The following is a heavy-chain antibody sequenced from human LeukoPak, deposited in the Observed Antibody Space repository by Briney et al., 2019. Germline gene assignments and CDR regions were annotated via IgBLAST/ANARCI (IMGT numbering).Heavy chain of an antibody. CDR3: ARGPEWELMEFDY. V-gene: IGHV4-59*02. Sequence: SETLSLTCVVSGGSVGGYHWGWIRQPPGRGLEWIGYVYYSGSTNYNPSFKSRITISVDTSRNQFSLQLSSVTAADTAVYYCARGPEWELMEFDYWGQGTLVTVSS. CDR1: GGSVGGYH. J-gene: IGHJ4*02. CDR2: VYYSGST. D-gene: IGHD1-26*01.